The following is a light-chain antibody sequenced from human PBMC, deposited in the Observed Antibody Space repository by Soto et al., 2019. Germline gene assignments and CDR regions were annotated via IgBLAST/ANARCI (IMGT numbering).Light chain of an antibody. J-gene: IGKJ2*01. Sequence: DIQMTQSPSSLSASVGDRVTITCRASQSISSYLNWYQQKPGKAPKLLIYAASSLQSGVPSRFSGSGSGTDFTLTISSLQPEDFATYYCQQSYSTPQHTFGQGTKLEIK. V-gene: IGKV1-39*01. CDR1: QSISSY. CDR3: QQSYSTPQHT. CDR2: AAS.